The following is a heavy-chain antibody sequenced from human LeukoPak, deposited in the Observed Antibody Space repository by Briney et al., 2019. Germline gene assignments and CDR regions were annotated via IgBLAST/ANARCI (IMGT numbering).Heavy chain of an antibody. CDR1: GYTFTGYY. J-gene: IGHJ4*02. CDR3: ARGSRFHFLDY. V-gene: IGHV1-18*04. D-gene: IGHD2/OR15-2a*01. CDR2: ISAYNGNT. Sequence: GASVKVSCKASGYTFTGYYMHWVRQAPGQGLEWMGWISAYNGNTNYAQKLQGRVTMTTDTSTSTAYMELRSLRSDDTAVYYCARGSRFHFLDYWGQGTLVTVSS.